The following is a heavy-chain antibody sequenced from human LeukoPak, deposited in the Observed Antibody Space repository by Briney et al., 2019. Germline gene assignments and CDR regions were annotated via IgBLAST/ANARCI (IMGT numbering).Heavy chain of an antibody. V-gene: IGHV4-39*07. Sequence: PSETLSLTGTVSGGSISSSSYYWGWIRQPPGKGLEWIGSIYNSGSTYYNPSLKSRVTISVDTSRNQFSLKLSSVTAADTAVYYCARDEWGYYGSGNPGTNYYYYMDVWGKGTTVTVSS. D-gene: IGHD3-10*01. CDR2: IYNSGST. CDR1: GGSISSSSYY. J-gene: IGHJ6*03. CDR3: ARDEWGYYGSGNPGTNYYYYMDV.